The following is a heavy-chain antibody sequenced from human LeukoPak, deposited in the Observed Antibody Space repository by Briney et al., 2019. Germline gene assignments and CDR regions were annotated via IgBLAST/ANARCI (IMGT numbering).Heavy chain of an antibody. V-gene: IGHV3-48*01. CDR2: ISSSGSTK. D-gene: IGHD3-22*01. J-gene: IGHJ6*03. CDR3: ARADSCHSYYSYYMDF. Sequence: GGSLRLSCAASGFTSSSYGMSWVRQAPGKGLEWVAYISSSGSTKYYADSVKGRFTISRDNAENTLYLEMNSLRAEDRAVYYYARADSCHSYYSYYMDFWGKGTPVTVSS. CDR1: GFTSSSYG.